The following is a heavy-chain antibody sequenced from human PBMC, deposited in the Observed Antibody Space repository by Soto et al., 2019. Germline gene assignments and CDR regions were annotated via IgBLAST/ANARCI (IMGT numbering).Heavy chain of an antibody. Sequence: GGSLRLSCAASGFTFNTYAMSWVRQAPGKGLEWVSAISGAGTSTYSADSVDGRFTISRDNSRNTLLLQMSSLRAEDTAVYYCAKDRYSDYDSPQAFYFDLWGRGTLVTVSS. V-gene: IGHV3-23*01. CDR3: AKDRYSDYDSPQAFYFDL. CDR2: ISGAGTST. J-gene: IGHJ4*02. CDR1: GFTFNTYA. D-gene: IGHD5-12*01.